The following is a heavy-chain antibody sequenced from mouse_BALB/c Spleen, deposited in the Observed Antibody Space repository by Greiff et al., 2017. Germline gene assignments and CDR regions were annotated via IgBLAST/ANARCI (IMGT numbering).Heavy chain of an antibody. Sequence: EVNVVESGGGLVQPGGSLRLSCATSGFTFTDYYMSWVRQPPGKALEWLGFIGNKANGYTTEYSASVKGRFTISRDNSQSILYLQMNTLRAEDSATYYCARDGWLRAMDYWGQGTSVTVSS. CDR1: GFTFTDYY. J-gene: IGHJ4*01. D-gene: IGHD2-2*01. V-gene: IGHV7-3*02. CDR2: IGNKANGYTT. CDR3: ARDGWLRAMDY.